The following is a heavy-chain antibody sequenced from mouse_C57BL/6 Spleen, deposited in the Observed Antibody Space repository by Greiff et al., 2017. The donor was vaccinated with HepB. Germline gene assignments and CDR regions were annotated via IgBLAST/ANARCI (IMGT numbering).Heavy chain of an antibody. Sequence: QVQLKESGPGILQSSQTLSLTCSFSGFSLSTSGMGVSWIRQPSGKGLEWLAHIYWDDDKRYNPSLKSRLTISKDTSRNQVFLKITSVDTADTATYYCARTYYSNYGYYYAMDYWGQGTSVTVSS. CDR2: IYWDDDK. CDR3: ARTYYSNYGYYYAMDY. J-gene: IGHJ4*01. CDR1: GFSLSTSGMG. D-gene: IGHD2-5*01. V-gene: IGHV8-12*01.